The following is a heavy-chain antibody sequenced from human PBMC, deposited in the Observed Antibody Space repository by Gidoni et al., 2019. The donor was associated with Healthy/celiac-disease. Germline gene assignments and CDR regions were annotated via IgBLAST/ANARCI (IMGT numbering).Heavy chain of an antibody. CDR2: IRYDGSNK. V-gene: IGHV3-30*02. J-gene: IGHJ4*02. D-gene: IGHD5-12*01. CDR3: AKDRGRDGYNSGFDY. CDR1: GFTFSSYG. Sequence: QVQLVESGGGVVQPGGSLRLSCAASGFTFSSYGMHWVRQAPGKGLEWVAFIRYDGSNKYYADSVKGRFTISRDNSKNTLYLQMNSLRAEDTAVYYCAKDRGRDGYNSGFDYWGQGTLVTVSS.